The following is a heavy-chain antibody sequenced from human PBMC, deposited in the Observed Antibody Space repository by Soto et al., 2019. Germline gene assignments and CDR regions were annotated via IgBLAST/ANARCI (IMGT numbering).Heavy chain of an antibody. CDR3: ARLGTDGPIDY. Sequence: SETLSLTCTVSVGSISSYYWSWIRQPPGKGLEWIGYIYYSGSTNYNPSLKSRVTISVDPSKNQFSLKLSSVTAADTAVYYCARLGTDGPIDYWGQGTLVTVSS. J-gene: IGHJ4*02. V-gene: IGHV4-59*08. CDR1: VGSISSYY. CDR2: IYYSGST. D-gene: IGHD3-10*01.